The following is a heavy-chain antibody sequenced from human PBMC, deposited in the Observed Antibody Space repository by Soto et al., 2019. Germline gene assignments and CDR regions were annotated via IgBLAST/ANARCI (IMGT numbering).Heavy chain of an antibody. Sequence: EVQLVESGGGLVQPGRSLRLSCAASGFTFDDYAMHWVRQAPGKGLEWVSGISWNSGSIGYADSVKGRFTISRDNAKNPLYLKMNGLRAEDTALYYCAKDRTVAGYYYYYYMDVGGKGTTVTVSS. V-gene: IGHV3-9*01. CDR2: ISWNSGSI. CDR3: AKDRTVAGYYYYYYMDV. CDR1: GFTFDDYA. D-gene: IGHD6-19*01. J-gene: IGHJ6*03.